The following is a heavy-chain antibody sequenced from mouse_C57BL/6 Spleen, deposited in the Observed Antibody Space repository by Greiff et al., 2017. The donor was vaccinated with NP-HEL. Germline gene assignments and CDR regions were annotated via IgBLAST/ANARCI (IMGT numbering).Heavy chain of an antibody. D-gene: IGHD4-1*02. CDR3: ASQLGLDWYFDV. CDR2: IWSGGST. J-gene: IGHJ1*03. Sequence: QVQLKESGPGLVQPSQSLSITCTVSGFSLTSYGVHWVRQSPGKGLEWLGVIWSGGSTDYNAAFISRLSISKDNSKSQVFFKMNSLQADDTAIYYCASQLGLDWYFDVWGTGTTVTVSS. CDR1: GFSLTSYG. V-gene: IGHV2-2*01.